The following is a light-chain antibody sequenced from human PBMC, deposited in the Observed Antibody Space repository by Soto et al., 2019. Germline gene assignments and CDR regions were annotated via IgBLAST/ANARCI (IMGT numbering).Light chain of an antibody. CDR1: QGIRSY. V-gene: IGKV1-9*01. CDR2: TAS. Sequence: DIQLTQSPSFLSASVGDRVTITCRASQGIRSYVAWYQQKPGKAPKLLIYTASTLQSGVPSRFSGSGSGTEFTLTISSLQPEDFATYYCQQLNTYPPFTFGPGTKVDSK. J-gene: IGKJ3*01. CDR3: QQLNTYPPFT.